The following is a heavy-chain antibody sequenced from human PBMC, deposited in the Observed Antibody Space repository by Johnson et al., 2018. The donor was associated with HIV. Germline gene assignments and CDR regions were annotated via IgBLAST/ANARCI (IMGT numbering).Heavy chain of an antibody. CDR1: GLILSGYG. V-gene: IGHV3-33*01. Sequence: VQLVESGGDVVQPGTSLRLSCEASGLILSGYGLHWVRQAPGKGLEWVAVIWPDGSNRYYADSVKGRFTISRDNSKNTLYLQLNTLRAADTAVYYCARDWDAYGAFDIWGQGTMVTVSS. D-gene: IGHD1-26*01. J-gene: IGHJ3*02. CDR2: IWPDGSNR. CDR3: ARDWDAYGAFDI.